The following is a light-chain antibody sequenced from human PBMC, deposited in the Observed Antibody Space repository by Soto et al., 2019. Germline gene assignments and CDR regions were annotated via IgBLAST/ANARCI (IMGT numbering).Light chain of an antibody. CDR2: KAS. J-gene: IGKJ4*01. V-gene: IGKV1-5*03. CDR1: QIISSW. CDR3: QQYNSYSPLT. Sequence: IHMTHSPSTLSASVLDRVTITFRSSQIISSWLAWYQQKPGKAPKLLIYKASSLESGVPSRFSGSVSGTEFTLTISSLQPDDFATYYCQQYNSYSPLTFGGGTKVDIK.